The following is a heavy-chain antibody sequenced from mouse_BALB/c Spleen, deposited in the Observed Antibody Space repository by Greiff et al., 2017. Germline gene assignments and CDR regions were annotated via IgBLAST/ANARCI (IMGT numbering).Heavy chain of an antibody. CDR2: ISDGGSYT. V-gene: IGHV5-4*02. Sequence: EVKLMESGGGLVKPGGSLKLSCAASGFTFSDYYMYWVRQTPEKRLEWVATISDGGSYTYYPDSVKGRFTISRDNAKNNLYLQMSSLKSEDTAMYYCAREDYYGPFAYWGQGTLVTVSA. J-gene: IGHJ3*01. CDR3: AREDYYGPFAY. CDR1: GFTFSDYY. D-gene: IGHD1-2*01.